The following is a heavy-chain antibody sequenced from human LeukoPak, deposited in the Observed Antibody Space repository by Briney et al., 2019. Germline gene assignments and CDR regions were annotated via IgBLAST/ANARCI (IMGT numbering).Heavy chain of an antibody. CDR2: INAVNGNT. Sequence: ASVKVSCKASGYTFTSYAMHWVRQAPGQRLEWMGWINAVNGNTKYSQKFQGRVHITSDTSPSTAYMELSSLRSEDTAVYYCARARETLYYFDYWGQGTLVTVSS. CDR3: ARARETLYYFDY. CDR1: GYTFTSYA. J-gene: IGHJ4*02. V-gene: IGHV1-3*01.